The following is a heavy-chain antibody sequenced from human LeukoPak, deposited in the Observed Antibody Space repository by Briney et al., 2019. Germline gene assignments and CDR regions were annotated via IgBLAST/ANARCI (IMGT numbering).Heavy chain of an antibody. CDR1: GYILTGYY. CDR2: INPNSGDT. Sequence: ASVKVSCKASGYILTGYYMHWVRQAPGQGLEWMGWINPNSGDTNYAQEFQGRVTIIRDTSASTAYMELSSLRSEDMAVYYCARSNEYSGYDRTKSRNWFDPWGQGTLVTVSS. D-gene: IGHD5-12*01. CDR3: ARSNEYSGYDRTKSRNWFDP. V-gene: IGHV1-2*02. J-gene: IGHJ5*02.